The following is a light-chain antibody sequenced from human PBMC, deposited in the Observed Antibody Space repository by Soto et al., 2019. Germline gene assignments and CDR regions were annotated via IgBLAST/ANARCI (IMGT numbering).Light chain of an antibody. CDR3: QQYDNFPRAIN. J-gene: IGKJ5*01. V-gene: IGKV1-33*01. CDR1: QDISNY. CDR2: DAS. Sequence: DIRMTQSPSSLSASVGDRVTIACQASQDISNYLHWYQQKPGKAPKLLIYDASNLETGVPSRFSGSGSGTDFTFTISSLQPEDIATYYCQQYDNFPRAINFGQGTRLESK.